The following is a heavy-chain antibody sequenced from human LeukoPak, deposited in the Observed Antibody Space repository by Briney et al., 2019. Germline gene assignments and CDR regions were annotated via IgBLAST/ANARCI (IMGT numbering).Heavy chain of an antibody. Sequence: GASVKVSCKASGYTFTGYYMHWVRQAPGQGLEWMGWINPNSGGTNYAQKFQGRVTMTRDTSISTAYMELSRLRSDDTAVYYCARAVSGSYYLSFDYWGQGTLVTVSS. V-gene: IGHV1-2*02. CDR1: GYTFTGYY. J-gene: IGHJ4*02. D-gene: IGHD1-26*01. CDR3: ARAVSGSYYLSFDY. CDR2: INPNSGGT.